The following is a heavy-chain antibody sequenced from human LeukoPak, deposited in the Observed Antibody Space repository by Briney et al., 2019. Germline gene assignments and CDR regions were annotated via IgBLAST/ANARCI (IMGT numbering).Heavy chain of an antibody. D-gene: IGHD3-10*01. CDR2: IDPGDSDT. CDR3: ARHSPTYFGVLPPVAYYYGMDV. J-gene: IGHJ6*02. V-gene: IGHV5-51*01. CDR1: GYSFTSYW. Sequence: GESLKISCKGSGYSFTSYWIGWVRQMPGKGLEWMGIIDPGDSDTRYSPSFQGQVTIPADKSISTAYLQWSSLKASDTAMYYCARHSPTYFGVLPPVAYYYGMDVWGQGTTVTVSS.